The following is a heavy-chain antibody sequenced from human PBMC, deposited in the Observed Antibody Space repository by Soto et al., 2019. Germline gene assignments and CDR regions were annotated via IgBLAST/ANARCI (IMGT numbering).Heavy chain of an antibody. CDR1: GFNFSNHW. V-gene: IGHV3-74*01. CDR2: ITSDGKSK. J-gene: IGHJ5*02. Sequence: RLSFAASGFNFSNHWMHWVRQRPAEGLVWVSRITSDGKSKAYAESVKGRFAISRDNAKNTLYLQMNGLTAEDTAVYYCARESGDWPLNWFDPWGQGTLVTVSS. CDR3: ARESGDWPLNWFDP. D-gene: IGHD2-21*02.